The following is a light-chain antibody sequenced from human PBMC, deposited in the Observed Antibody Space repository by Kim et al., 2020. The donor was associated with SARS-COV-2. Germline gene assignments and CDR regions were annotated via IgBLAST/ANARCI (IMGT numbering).Light chain of an antibody. Sequence: ETVMTQSPGTLSVSPGERATLSCRASRKLDGYLAWYQQKPGQAPRLLIYGASTRATGIPARFSGSGSATEFTLTISSLQSEDLAVYYCQQYNEWPLTFGGGTKVDIK. J-gene: IGKJ4*01. V-gene: IGKV3-15*01. CDR3: QQYNEWPLT. CDR1: RKLDGY. CDR2: GAS.